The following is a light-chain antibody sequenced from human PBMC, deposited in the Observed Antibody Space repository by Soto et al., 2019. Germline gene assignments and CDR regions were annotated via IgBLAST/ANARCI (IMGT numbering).Light chain of an antibody. V-gene: IGKV3-11*01. J-gene: IGKJ4*01. CDR3: QQRSNWPLT. CDR1: QSVGSS. CDR2: DVS. Sequence: EILLTQSPATLYLSPGERATLSCRASQSVGSSLAWYQQKPGQAPRLVIYDVSSRATGIPARFSGSGSGTHFTLSISSLAPEDFAVYYCQQRSNWPLTFGGGTKVDIK.